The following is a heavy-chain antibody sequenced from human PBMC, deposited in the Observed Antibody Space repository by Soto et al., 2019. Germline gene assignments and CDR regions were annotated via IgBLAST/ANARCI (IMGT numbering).Heavy chain of an antibody. CDR3: ARENTHDFWPGYLGVYYYGMDV. J-gene: IGHJ6*02. V-gene: IGHV4-4*07. CDR1: RGSISSCY. Sequence: PXESLSLTCTVSRGSISSCYWSWIRPPAGKGLEWIGRIYTSGSTNYNPSLKSRVTMSVDTSKNQFSLKLSSVTAADTAVYYCARENTHDFWPGYLGVYYYGMDVCGQGTTVTVSS. CDR2: IYTSGST. D-gene: IGHD3-3*01.